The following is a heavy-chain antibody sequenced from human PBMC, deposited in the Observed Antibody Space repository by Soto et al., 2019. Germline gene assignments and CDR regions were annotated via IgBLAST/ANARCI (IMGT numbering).Heavy chain of an antibody. CDR2: INAGNGNT. Sequence: QVQLVQSGAEVKKTGASVKVSCKASGYTFTSYAMHWVRQAPGQRLEWMGWINAGNGNTKYSQKFQGRVTITRDTSASTAYMELSSLRSEDTAVYYCARVGYCSSTSCYAWFDPWGQGTLVTVSS. CDR3: ARVGYCSSTSCYAWFDP. V-gene: IGHV1-3*01. D-gene: IGHD2-2*01. CDR1: GYTFTSYA. J-gene: IGHJ5*02.